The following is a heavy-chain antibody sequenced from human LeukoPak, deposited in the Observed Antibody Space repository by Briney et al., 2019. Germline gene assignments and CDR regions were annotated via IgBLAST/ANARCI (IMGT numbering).Heavy chain of an antibody. V-gene: IGHV3-23*01. J-gene: IGHJ4*02. CDR1: GFTFTNYA. D-gene: IGHD2-21*01. Sequence: GGSPRLSCAASGFTFTNYAMSWVRQTPGKGLEWVSAISAISGSGETTYYADSVKGRFTISRDNSKSSLYLQMNSLRAEDTAVYYCAKFFGVIISTYPYDYWGQGTLVTVSS. CDR3: AKFFGVIISTYPYDY. CDR2: ISAISGSGETT.